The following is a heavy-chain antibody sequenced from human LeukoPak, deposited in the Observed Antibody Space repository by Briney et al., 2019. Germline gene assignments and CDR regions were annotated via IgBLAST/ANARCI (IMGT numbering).Heavy chain of an antibody. CDR2: IYTSGST. J-gene: IGHJ5*02. Sequence: SETLSLTCTVSGGSISGYYWSWIRQPAGKGLEWIGRIYTSGSTNYNPSLKSRVTMSVDTSKNQFSLKLSSVTAADTAVYYCARAGRGYSYGYYWFDPWGQGTLVTVSS. D-gene: IGHD5-18*01. CDR1: GGSISGYY. V-gene: IGHV4-4*07. CDR3: ARAGRGYSYGYYWFDP.